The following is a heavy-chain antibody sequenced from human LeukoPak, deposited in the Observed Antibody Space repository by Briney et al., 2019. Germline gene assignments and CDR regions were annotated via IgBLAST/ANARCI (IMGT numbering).Heavy chain of an antibody. CDR2: IIPTLGIA. Sequence: GASVKVSCKASGGTFSSYAISWVRQAPGQGLEWMGRIIPTLGIANYAQKFQGRVTITADKSTSTAYMELSSLRSEDTAVYYCARGVPYYYGSGSYSLYYFDYWGQGTLVTVSS. J-gene: IGHJ4*02. CDR3: ARGVPYYYGSGSYSLYYFDY. CDR1: GGTFSSYA. V-gene: IGHV1-69*04. D-gene: IGHD3-10*01.